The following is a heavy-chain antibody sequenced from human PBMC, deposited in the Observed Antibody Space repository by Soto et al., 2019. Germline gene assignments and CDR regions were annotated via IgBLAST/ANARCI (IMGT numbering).Heavy chain of an antibody. D-gene: IGHD1-1*01. Sequence: KQSQTLSLTCAISGDSVSSNSAAWNWIRQSPSRGLEWLGRTYYRSKWYNDYAVSVKSRITINPDTSKNQFSLQLNSVTPEDTAVYYCARDKKGYNWKGNWFDPWGQGTLVTVSS. CDR2: TYYRSKWYN. J-gene: IGHJ5*02. V-gene: IGHV6-1*01. CDR3: ARDKKGYNWKGNWFDP. CDR1: GDSVSSNSAA.